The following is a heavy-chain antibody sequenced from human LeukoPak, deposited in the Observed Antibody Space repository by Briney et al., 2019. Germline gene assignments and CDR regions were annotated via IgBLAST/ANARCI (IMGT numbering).Heavy chain of an antibody. CDR1: GFTFSSFG. Sequence: GGSLRLSCAASGFTFSSFGMTWVRQAPGKGLEWVSTITGSGGITYYADSVKGRFTISRDNAKNSLYLQMNSLRAEDTAVYYCARDLIAAAGISGVYYYYMDVWGKGTTVTVSS. J-gene: IGHJ6*03. V-gene: IGHV3-23*01. D-gene: IGHD6-13*01. CDR2: ITGSGGIT. CDR3: ARDLIAAAGISGVYYYYMDV.